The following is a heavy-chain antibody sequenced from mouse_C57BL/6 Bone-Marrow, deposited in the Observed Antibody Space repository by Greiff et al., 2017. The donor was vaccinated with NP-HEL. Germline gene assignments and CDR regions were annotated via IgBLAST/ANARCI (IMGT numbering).Heavy chain of an antibody. CDR2: IYPRSGNT. CDR1: GYTFTSYG. J-gene: IGHJ1*03. D-gene: IGHD1-1*01. CDR3: AGGHYCGSPHWYFDV. Sequence: SGAELARPGASVKLSCKASGYTFTSYGISWVKQRTGQGLEWIGEIYPRSGNTYYNEKFKGKATLTADKSSSTAYMELRSLTSEDSAVYFCAGGHYCGSPHWYFDVWGTGTTVTVSS. V-gene: IGHV1-81*01.